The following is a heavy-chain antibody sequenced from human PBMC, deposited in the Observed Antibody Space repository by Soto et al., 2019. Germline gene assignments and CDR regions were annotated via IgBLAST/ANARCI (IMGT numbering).Heavy chain of an antibody. CDR3: ARDNSSDSSGYLVDY. Sequence: QVQLVQSGAEVKKPGASVKVSCKASGYTFTSYYMHWVRQAPGQGIEWMGIINLSGGSTSYAQKFQGRVTMTRDTSTSSVYMELSSLRSEDTAVYYCARDNSSDSSGYLVDYWGQGTLVTVSS. V-gene: IGHV1-46*03. CDR1: GYTFTSYY. J-gene: IGHJ4*02. D-gene: IGHD3-22*01. CDR2: INLSGGST.